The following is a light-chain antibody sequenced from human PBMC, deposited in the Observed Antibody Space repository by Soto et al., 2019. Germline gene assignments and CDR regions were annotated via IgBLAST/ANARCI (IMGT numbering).Light chain of an antibody. Sequence: QPALTQPPSASGSPGQSVTISCTGTSSDVGAYNYVSWYQQHPGKAPKLIIYEVTKRPSGVPDRFSASKSGNTASLTVSGLQAEDEADYYCSSYAGSNNFEVFGGGTKLTVL. CDR2: EVT. J-gene: IGLJ2*01. V-gene: IGLV2-8*01. CDR3: SSYAGSNNFEV. CDR1: SSDVGAYNY.